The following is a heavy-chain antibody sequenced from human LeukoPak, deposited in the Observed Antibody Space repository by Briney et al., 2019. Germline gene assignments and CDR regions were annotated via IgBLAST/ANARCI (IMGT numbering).Heavy chain of an antibody. CDR2: IIPIFGTA. CDR3: ARMSGGSSMPFDY. Sequence: SVKVSCKASGGTFSSYAISWVRQAPGQGLEWMGGIIPIFGTANYAQKFQGRVTITADKSTSTAYMELSSLRSEDTAVYYCARMSGGSSMPFDYWGQGTLVTVSS. J-gene: IGHJ4*02. V-gene: IGHV1-69*06. CDR1: GGTFSSYA. D-gene: IGHD2-2*01.